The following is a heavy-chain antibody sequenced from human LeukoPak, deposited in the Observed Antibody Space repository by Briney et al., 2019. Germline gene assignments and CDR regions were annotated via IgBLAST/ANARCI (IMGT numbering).Heavy chain of an antibody. V-gene: IGHV3-21*01. CDR3: ARDRTINHYYDSSGLLGVDY. CDR1: RFPLRTYS. D-gene: IGHD3-22*01. J-gene: IGHJ4*02. Sequence: WRTLILFGAFSRFPLRTYSMNWIRQCPGKGLNLISSISISSSYIYYADSVKGRFTISRDNAKNSLYLQMNSLRAEDTAVYYCARDRTINHYYDSSGLLGVDYWGQGTLVTVSS. CDR2: ISISSSYI.